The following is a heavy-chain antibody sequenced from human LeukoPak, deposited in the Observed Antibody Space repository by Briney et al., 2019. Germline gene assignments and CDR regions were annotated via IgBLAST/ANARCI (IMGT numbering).Heavy chain of an antibody. J-gene: IGHJ3*02. Sequence: SETLSLTCTVSGGSISSYYWSWIRQPPGKGLEWIGYIYYSGCTNYNPSLKSRVTISVDTSKNQFSLKLSSVTAADTAVYYCARVGERRYFAWLQPYGGSAFDIWGQGTMVTVSS. CDR2: IYYSGCT. CDR1: GGSISSYY. V-gene: IGHV4-59*01. CDR3: ARVGERRYFAWLQPYGGSAFDI. D-gene: IGHD3-9*01.